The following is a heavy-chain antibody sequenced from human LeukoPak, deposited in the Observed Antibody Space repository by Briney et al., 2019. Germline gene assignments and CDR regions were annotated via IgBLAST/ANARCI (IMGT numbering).Heavy chain of an antibody. CDR3: ARDGSWGWAQYDH. V-gene: IGHV3-23*01. CDR2: ITYNGDDR. Sequence: SGTSLRLSCAASEFTFSSYAMHWVRQAPGKGLEWVAGITYNGDDRNYADSVKGRFTISRDNSKSTLDLQMNSLRAEDTALYYCARDGSWGWAQYDHWGQGILVTVSS. J-gene: IGHJ4*02. CDR1: EFTFSSYA. D-gene: IGHD5-24*01.